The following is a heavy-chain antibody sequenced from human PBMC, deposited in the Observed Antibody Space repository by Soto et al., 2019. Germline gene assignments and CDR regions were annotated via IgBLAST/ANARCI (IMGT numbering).Heavy chain of an antibody. Sequence: GGSLRLSCAASGFTFSNYAMSWVRQAPGKGKEWVSSLSGSGGTRYHADSVKGRFTISRDNAKNSLYLQMNSLRAEDTAVYYCARDQLYYNDISGRPLNAFDVWGQGTMVTVSS. J-gene: IGHJ3*01. CDR2: LSGSGGTR. V-gene: IGHV3-23*01. D-gene: IGHD3-22*01. CDR3: ARDQLYYNDISGRPLNAFDV. CDR1: GFTFSNYA.